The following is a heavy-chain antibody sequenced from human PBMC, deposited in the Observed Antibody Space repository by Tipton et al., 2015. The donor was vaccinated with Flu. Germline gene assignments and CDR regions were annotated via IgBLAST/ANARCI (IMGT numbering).Heavy chain of an antibody. CDR2: IYTTGST. Sequence: TLSLTCTVSGDSITYYYWTWIRQPAGKGLEWIGRIYTTGSTNYNPSLQSRVTMSLDTSKNQFSLKLSSVTAADTAVYYCASKVANWGVWEPLDYWGHGTLVTVSS. J-gene: IGHJ4*01. V-gene: IGHV4-4*07. CDR1: GDSITYYY. CDR3: ASKVANWGVWEPLDY. D-gene: IGHD7-27*01.